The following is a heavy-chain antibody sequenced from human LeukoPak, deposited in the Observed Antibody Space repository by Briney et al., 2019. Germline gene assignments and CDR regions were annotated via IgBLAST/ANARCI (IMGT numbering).Heavy chain of an antibody. V-gene: IGHV2-70*11. J-gene: IGHJ4*02. CDR3: ARMRIAVAGNHIDY. D-gene: IGHD6-19*01. CDR1: GFSLSTSGMC. CDR2: IDWDDDK. Sequence: SGPTLVNPTQTFTLTCTFSGFSLSTSGMCVSWIRQPPGKALEWLARIDWDDDKYYSTSLKTRLTISKDTSKNQVVLTMTNMDPVDTATYYCARMRIAVAGNHIDYWGQGTLVTVSS.